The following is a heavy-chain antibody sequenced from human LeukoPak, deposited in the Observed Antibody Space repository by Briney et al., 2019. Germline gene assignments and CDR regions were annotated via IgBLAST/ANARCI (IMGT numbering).Heavy chain of an antibody. CDR2: IDTSSSYI. V-gene: IGHV3-21*01. Sequence: GGSLRLSCAASGFTFSSYAMRWVRQAPGKGLEWVSSIDTSSSYIYYADSVKGRFTISRDNAKNSLYLQMNSLRAEDTAVYYCARSKAAPGAFDIWGQGTMVTVSS. D-gene: IGHD6-6*01. CDR1: GFTFSSYA. J-gene: IGHJ3*02. CDR3: ARSKAAPGAFDI.